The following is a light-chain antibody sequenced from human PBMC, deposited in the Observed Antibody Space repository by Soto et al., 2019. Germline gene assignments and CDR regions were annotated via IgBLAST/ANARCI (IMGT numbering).Light chain of an antibody. CDR1: QSVSLS. Sequence: EIVLTQSPATLSLSPGGRVTLSWRASQSVSLSLAWYQKKPGQAPRLLLYDASKRASGFPARFSGSGSGTDLTLTISSLEPEDFAVYYCQERTGWPPWTFGQGTKVDIK. V-gene: IGKV3-11*01. J-gene: IGKJ1*01. CDR2: DAS. CDR3: QERTGWPPWT.